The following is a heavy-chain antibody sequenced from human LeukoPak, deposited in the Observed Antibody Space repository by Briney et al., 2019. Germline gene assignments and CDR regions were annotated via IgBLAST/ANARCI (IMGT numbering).Heavy chain of an antibody. J-gene: IGHJ6*03. CDR1: GYSFTSYW. CDR3: ARHQTSFGVVVPAAHEDYYYMDV. Sequence: PGESLKISCKGSGYSFTSYWIGWVRQMPGKGLEWMGIIYPGDSDTRYSPSFQGQVTISADKSISTAYLQWSSLKASDTAMYYCARHQTSFGVVVPAAHEDYYYMDVWGKGTTVTVSS. D-gene: IGHD2-2*01. V-gene: IGHV5-51*01. CDR2: IYPGDSDT.